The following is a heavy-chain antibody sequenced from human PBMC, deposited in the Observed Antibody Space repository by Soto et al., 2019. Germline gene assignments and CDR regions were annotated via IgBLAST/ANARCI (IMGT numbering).Heavy chain of an antibody. CDR3: ARHIIGSSSWYEVDYHYGMDV. D-gene: IGHD6-13*01. Sequence: SETLSLTCTVSGGAISISSYYWGWIRQPPGKGLEWIGSSYYSGSTYYNPPLKSRVTISVDTSRNQFSLKLSSVTAADTAVYYCARHIIGSSSWYEVDYHYGMDVWGQGTTVTVSS. CDR1: GGAISISSYY. J-gene: IGHJ6*02. V-gene: IGHV4-39*01. CDR2: SYYSGST.